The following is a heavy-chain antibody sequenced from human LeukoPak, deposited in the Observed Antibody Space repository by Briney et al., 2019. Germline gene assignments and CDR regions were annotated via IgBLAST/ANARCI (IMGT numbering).Heavy chain of an antibody. J-gene: IGHJ4*02. CDR3: ARLGIITAAGSNDY. V-gene: IGHV3-48*04. CDR1: GFTFSSYS. D-gene: IGHD6-13*01. Sequence: GGSLRLSCAASGFTFSSYSMNWVRQAPGKGLEWISYITSSSSNIDYADSVKGRFTVSRDNAKNSLYLQMISLRAEDTAVYYCARLGIITAAGSNDYWGQGTLVTVSS. CDR2: ITSSSSNI.